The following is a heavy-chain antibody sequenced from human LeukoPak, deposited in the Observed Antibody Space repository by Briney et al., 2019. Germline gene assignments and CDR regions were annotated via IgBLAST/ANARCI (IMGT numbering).Heavy chain of an antibody. Sequence: ASVKRSCKASGYTFTGYYMHWVRQAPGQGLEWMGWINPNSGGTNYARKFQGRVTMTRDTSISTAYMELSRLRSDDTAVYYCAGGGWNQLSYWGQGTLVSDSS. CDR2: INPNSGGT. D-gene: IGHD2-2*01. CDR1: GYTFTGYY. CDR3: AGGGWNQLSY. J-gene: IGHJ4*02. V-gene: IGHV1-2*02.